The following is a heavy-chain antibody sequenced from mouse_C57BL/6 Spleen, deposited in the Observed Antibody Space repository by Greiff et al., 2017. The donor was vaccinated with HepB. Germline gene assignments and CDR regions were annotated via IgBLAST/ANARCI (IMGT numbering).Heavy chain of an antibody. J-gene: IGHJ1*03. CDR3: ARSDHYYGSSSGYFDV. CDR1: GYTFTSYW. V-gene: IGHV1-50*01. CDR2: IDPSDSYT. Sequence: QVQLQQSGAELVKPGASVKLSCKASGYTFTSYWMQWVKQRPGQGLEWIGEIDPSDSYTNYNQKFKGKATLTVDTSSSTAYMQLSSLTSEDSAVYYCARSDHYYGSSSGYFDVWGTGTTVTVSS. D-gene: IGHD1-1*01.